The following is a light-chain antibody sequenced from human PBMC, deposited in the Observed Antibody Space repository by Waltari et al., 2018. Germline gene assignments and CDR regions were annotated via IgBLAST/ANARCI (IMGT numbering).Light chain of an antibody. J-gene: IGLJ1*01. Sequence: QSALTQPPSASGSPGQSVTISCLGSSSDVILYHYVSWYQQHPGKAPKLIIYEVSRRPSGVPDRFSGSKSGNTASLTVSGLQAEDEADYYCSSNAIGSNQFYVFGTGTKVTVL. CDR1: SSDVILYHY. V-gene: IGLV2-8*01. CDR3: SSNAIGSNQFYV. CDR2: EVS.